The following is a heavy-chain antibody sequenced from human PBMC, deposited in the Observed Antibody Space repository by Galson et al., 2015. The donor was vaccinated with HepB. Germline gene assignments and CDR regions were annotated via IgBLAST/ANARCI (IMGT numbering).Heavy chain of an antibody. CDR1: GGSISSYY. CDR3: ARLGYSDSSGWSHAFDI. CDR2: IYYSEST. J-gene: IGHJ3*02. D-gene: IGHD6-19*01. V-gene: IGHV4-59*08. Sequence: ETLSLTCTVSGGSISSYYWSWIRQPPGKGLEWIGYIYYSESTNYNPSLKSRVTISVDTSKNQFSLKLSSVTAADTAVYYCARLGYSDSSGWSHAFDIWGQGTMVTVSS.